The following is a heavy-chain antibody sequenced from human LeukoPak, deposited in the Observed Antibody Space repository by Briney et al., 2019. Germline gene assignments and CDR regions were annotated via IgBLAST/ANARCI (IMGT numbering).Heavy chain of an antibody. CDR1: GFTFSSYS. Sequence: GGSLRLSCAASGFTFSSYSMNWVRQAPGKGLEWVSSISSSSSYIYYADSVKGRFTISRDNAKNSLYLQMNSLRAEDTAVYYCASYYDSSDGLVDYWGQGTLVTVSS. J-gene: IGHJ4*02. V-gene: IGHV3-21*01. D-gene: IGHD3-22*01. CDR3: ASYYDSSDGLVDY. CDR2: ISSSSSYI.